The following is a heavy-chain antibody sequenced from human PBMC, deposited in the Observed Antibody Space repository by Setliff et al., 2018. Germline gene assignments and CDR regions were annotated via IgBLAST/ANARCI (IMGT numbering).Heavy chain of an antibody. V-gene: IGHV3-64*02. Sequence: PGGSLRLSCVASGLSFSTSAMHWVRQAPGKELEYVSAISSDGSRTYYGDSVKGRFIISRDNSKNSLYLQMGSLRAEDMAIYYCARSYNFWSGPALDVWGKGTTVTVSS. CDR1: GLSFSTSA. J-gene: IGHJ6*04. CDR3: ARSYNFWSGPALDV. CDR2: ISSDGSRT. D-gene: IGHD3-3*01.